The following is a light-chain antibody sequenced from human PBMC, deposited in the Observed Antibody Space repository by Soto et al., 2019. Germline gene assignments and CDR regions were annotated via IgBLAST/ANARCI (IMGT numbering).Light chain of an antibody. CDR3: QQYNNWPPIT. Sequence: AIQMTQSPSSLSASVGDRVTITCRASQDIRKDLAWYQQKPGKAPQILIYGASTLQTGVASRFSGSGSATDFTLTISSLQPEDSAAYYCQQYNNWPPITFGQGTRLEI. CDR2: GAS. J-gene: IGKJ5*01. CDR1: QDIRKD. V-gene: IGKV1-6*01.